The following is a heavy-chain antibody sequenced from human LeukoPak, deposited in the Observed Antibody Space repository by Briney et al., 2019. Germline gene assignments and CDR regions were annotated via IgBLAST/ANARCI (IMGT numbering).Heavy chain of an antibody. Sequence: PSETLSLTCTVSGGSISSRNWWSWVRQPPGKGLEWIAEIHHSGSTNYNPSLKSRVTISVDKSKNQFSLKLSSVTAADTAAYYCARIRGFGADYYYYYMDVWAKGPRSPSP. J-gene: IGHJ6*03. CDR1: GGSISSRNW. D-gene: IGHD3-10*01. V-gene: IGHV4-4*02. CDR3: ARIRGFGADYYYYYMDV. CDR2: IHHSGST.